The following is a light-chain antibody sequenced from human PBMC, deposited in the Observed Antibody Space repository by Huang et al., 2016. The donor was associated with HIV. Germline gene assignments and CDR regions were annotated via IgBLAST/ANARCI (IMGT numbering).Light chain of an antibody. CDR3: QQYNRYSYT. Sequence: DIQMTQSPSTLSASVGDRVTITCRASQSISSWLAWYQQKPGKAPKVLIYKASSLESGVPSRFSGSGSGTEFTLTFSSLQPDDFATYYCQQYNRYSYTFGQGTNLEIK. CDR2: KAS. CDR1: QSISSW. J-gene: IGKJ2*01. V-gene: IGKV1-5*03.